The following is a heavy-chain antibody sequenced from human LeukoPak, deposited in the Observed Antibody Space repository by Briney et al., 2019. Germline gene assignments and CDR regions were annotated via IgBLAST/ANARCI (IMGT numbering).Heavy chain of an antibody. J-gene: IGHJ3*02. CDR1: GGSFSGYY. D-gene: IGHD1-1*01. Sequence: SETLSLTCAVYGGSFSGYYWSWIRQPPGKGLEWIGEINHSGGTNYNPSLKSRVTISADTSKSQFSLRLSSVTAADTAVYFCARVPLGTDAFDIWGQGTMVTVSS. CDR2: INHSGGT. CDR3: ARVPLGTDAFDI. V-gene: IGHV4-34*01.